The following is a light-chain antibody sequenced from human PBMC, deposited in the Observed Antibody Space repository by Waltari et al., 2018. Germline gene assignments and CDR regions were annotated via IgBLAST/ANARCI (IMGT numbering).Light chain of an antibody. Sequence: QSVLTHPPSASGTPGQRVTISCSGSAANTGGNLVNWYQQLPGKAPKPLIYRSDQRPSGVPDRFSGSKTGTSASLAISGLQSEDEADYFCASWDDSLNGHWVFGGGTKVTVL. CDR3: ASWDDSLNGHWV. CDR1: AANTGGNL. V-gene: IGLV1-44*01. J-gene: IGLJ3*02. CDR2: RSD.